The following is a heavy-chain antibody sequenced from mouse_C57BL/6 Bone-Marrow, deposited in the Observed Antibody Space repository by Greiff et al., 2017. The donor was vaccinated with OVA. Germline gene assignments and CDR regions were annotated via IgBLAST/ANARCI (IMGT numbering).Heavy chain of an antibody. D-gene: IGHD1-1*01. J-gene: IGHJ3*01. CDR2: INPGSGGT. V-gene: IGHV1-54*01. Sequence: QVQLQQSGAELVRPGTSVKVSCKASGYAFTNYLIAWVQQRPGQGLEWIGVINPGSGGTNYNEKFKGKATLTADKSSSTAYMQLSSLTSEDSTVYFCARHFDYYGSGCTWFAYWGQGTLVTVSA. CDR1: GYAFTNYL. CDR3: ARHFDYYGSGCTWFAY.